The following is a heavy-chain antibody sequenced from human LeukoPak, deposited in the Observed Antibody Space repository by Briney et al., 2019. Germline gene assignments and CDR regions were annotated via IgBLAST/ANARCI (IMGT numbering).Heavy chain of an antibody. CDR2: ISSSSSYI. CDR3: ARDRLAYCSSTSCYSRYNWFDP. CDR1: RFTFSSYS. V-gene: IGHV3-21*01. J-gene: IGHJ5*02. Sequence: GGSLRLSCAASRFTFSSYSMNWVRQAPGKGLEWVSSISSSSSYIYYADSVKGRFTISRDNAKNSLYLQMNSLRAEDTAVYYCARDRLAYCSSTSCYSRYNWFDPWGQGTLVTVSS. D-gene: IGHD2-2*01.